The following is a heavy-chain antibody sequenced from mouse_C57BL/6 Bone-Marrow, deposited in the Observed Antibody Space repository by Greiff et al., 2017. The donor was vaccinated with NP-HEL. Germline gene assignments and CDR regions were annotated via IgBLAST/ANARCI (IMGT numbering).Heavy chain of an antibody. CDR3: ARDAPHYYGSSYVGYAMDY. D-gene: IGHD1-1*01. V-gene: IGHV7-1*01. J-gene: IGHJ4*01. CDR1: GFTFSDFY. CDR2: SRNKANDYTT. Sequence: EVHLVESGGGLVQSGRSLRLSCATSGFTFSDFYMEWVRQAPGKGLEWIAASRNKANDYTTEYSASVKGRFIVSRDTSQSILYLQMNALRAEDTAIYYCARDAPHYYGSSYVGYAMDYWGQGTSVTVSS.